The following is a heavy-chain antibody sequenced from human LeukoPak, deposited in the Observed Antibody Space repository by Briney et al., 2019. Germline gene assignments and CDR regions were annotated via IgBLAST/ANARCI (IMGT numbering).Heavy chain of an antibody. J-gene: IGHJ6*02. Sequence: SETLSLTCTVSGGSISSYYWSWIRQPPGKGLEWIGYIYYSGSTNYNPSLKSRVTISIDTSKNQFSLKLSSVTAADTAVYYCARVGGSGSYYHGMDVWGQGTTVTVSS. V-gene: IGHV4-59*01. CDR3: ARVGGSGSYYHGMDV. CDR1: GGSISSYY. CDR2: IYYSGST. D-gene: IGHD3-10*01.